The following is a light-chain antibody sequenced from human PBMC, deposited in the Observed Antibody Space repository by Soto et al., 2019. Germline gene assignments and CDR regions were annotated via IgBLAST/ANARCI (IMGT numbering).Light chain of an antibody. CDR3: QKSYDAPFT. Sequence: DIQLTQSPSSLSASVGDEVTITCRASQGISHYLTWYQQKPGRAPTLLIYGGSTLQSGVPSRFRGGGSGTDFTLTISNLQLEDFATYYCQKSYDAPFTFGGGTRVEIK. J-gene: IGKJ4*01. V-gene: IGKV1-39*01. CDR1: QGISHY. CDR2: GGS.